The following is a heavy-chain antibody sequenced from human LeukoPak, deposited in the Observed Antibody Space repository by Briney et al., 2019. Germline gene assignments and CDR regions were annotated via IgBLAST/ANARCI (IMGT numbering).Heavy chain of an antibody. Sequence: GGSLRLSCAASGFTFSSYWMSWVRQAPGKGLEWVANIKQDGSEKYYVDSVKGRFTISRDNAKSSLYLQMNSLRAEDTAVYYCARDSEYSSSWYFFDYWGQGTLVTVSS. CDR2: IKQDGSEK. CDR1: GFTFSSYW. CDR3: ARDSEYSSSWYFFDY. J-gene: IGHJ4*02. D-gene: IGHD6-13*01. V-gene: IGHV3-7*01.